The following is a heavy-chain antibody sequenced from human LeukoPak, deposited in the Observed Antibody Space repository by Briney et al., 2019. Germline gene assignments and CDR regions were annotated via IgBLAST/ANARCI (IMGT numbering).Heavy chain of an antibody. CDR2: IKQDGSEK. V-gene: IGHV3-7*01. D-gene: IGHD3-22*01. J-gene: IGHJ6*02. CDR3: ARVSSMIVVVITIVHYGKDV. Sequence: PGGSLRLSCAASGFTFSSYWMSWVRQAPGKGLEWVANIKQDGSEKYYVDSVKGRFTISRDNAKNSLYLQMNSLRAEDTAVYHCARVSSMIVVVITIVHYGKDVWGQGTTVTVSS. CDR1: GFTFSSYW.